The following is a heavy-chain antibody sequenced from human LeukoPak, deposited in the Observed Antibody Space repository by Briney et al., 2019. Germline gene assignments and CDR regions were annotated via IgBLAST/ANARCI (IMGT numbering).Heavy chain of an antibody. V-gene: IGHV4-34*01. D-gene: IGHD3-10*01. J-gene: IGHJ3*02. CDR2: INHSGRT. CDR1: GGSFSGYY. CDR3: ARFPRWFGESIDAFDI. Sequence: PSETLSLICAVYGGSFSGYYWRWIRQPPGKGLEWIGEINHSGRTNYNPSLKSRVTISVDTSKNQFSLKLSSVTAADTAVYYCARFPRWFGESIDAFDIWGQGTMVTVSS.